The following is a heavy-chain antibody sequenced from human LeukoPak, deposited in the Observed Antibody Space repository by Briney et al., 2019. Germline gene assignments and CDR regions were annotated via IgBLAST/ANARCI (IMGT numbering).Heavy chain of an antibody. CDR3: AREGGYYDSSIHY. CDR2: IYTSGST. V-gene: IGHV4-61*02. J-gene: IGHJ4*02. Sequence: SETLSLTCTVSGGSISSGSYYWSWIRQPAGKGLEWIGRIYTSGSTNYNPSLKSRVTISVDTSKNQFSLKLSSVTAADTAVYYCAREGGYYDSSIHYWGQGTLVTVSS. D-gene: IGHD3-22*01. CDR1: GGSISSGSYY.